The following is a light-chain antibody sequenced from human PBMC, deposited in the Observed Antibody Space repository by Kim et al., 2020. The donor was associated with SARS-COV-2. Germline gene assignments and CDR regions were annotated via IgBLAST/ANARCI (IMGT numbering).Light chain of an antibody. CDR3: QVWDSGTV. V-gene: IGLV3-9*01. Sequence: SYELTQPLSVSVALGQTAIITCGGNNIGRKNVHWYQQKPGQAPVLVMYRNSDRPSGIPERFSGSNSGNTATLTISRAQAGDEADYYCQVWDSGTVFGGGT. CDR1: NIGRKN. J-gene: IGLJ2*01. CDR2: RNS.